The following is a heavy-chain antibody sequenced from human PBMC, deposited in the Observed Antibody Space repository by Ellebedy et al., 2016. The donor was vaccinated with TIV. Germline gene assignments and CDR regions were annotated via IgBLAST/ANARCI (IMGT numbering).Heavy chain of an antibody. V-gene: IGHV3-23*01. J-gene: IGHJ4*02. CDR1: GFTFSSYA. CDR2: ISGSGGST. D-gene: IGHD6-19*01. Sequence: GGSLRLSXAASGFTFSSYAMSWVRQAPGKGLEWVSAISGSGGSTYYADSVKGRFTISRDNSKNTPYLQMNSLRAEDTAVYYCAKDRLLGGSGWYRSGDYWGQGTLVTVSS. CDR3: AKDRLLGGSGWYRSGDY.